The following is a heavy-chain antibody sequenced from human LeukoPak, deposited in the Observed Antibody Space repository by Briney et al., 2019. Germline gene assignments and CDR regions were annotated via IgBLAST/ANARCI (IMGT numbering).Heavy chain of an antibody. CDR3: ARVGVGGSYYYYYYYMDV. D-gene: IGHD1-26*01. J-gene: IGHJ6*03. Sequence: ASVKVSCKASGYTFRSFGISWVRQAPGQGLEWMGWISAYNGNTNYAQKIQGRVTMTTDTSTSTAYMELRSLRSDDTAVYYCARVGVGGSYYYYYYYMDVWGKGTTVTVSS. V-gene: IGHV1-18*01. CDR2: ISAYNGNT. CDR1: GYTFRSFG.